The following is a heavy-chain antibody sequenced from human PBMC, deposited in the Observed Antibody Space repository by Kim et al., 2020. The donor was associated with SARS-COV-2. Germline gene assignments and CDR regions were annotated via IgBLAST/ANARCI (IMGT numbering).Heavy chain of an antibody. V-gene: IGHV3-23*01. CDR1: GFTFSSYA. CDR3: AKRNDILTGPDS. J-gene: IGHJ4*02. D-gene: IGHD3-9*01. Sequence: GGSLRLSCAASGFTFSSYAMTWVRQAPGKGLEWVSTISGSGGNTYYADSVKGRFTISRDNSKNTLYLQMNSLRAEDTALYYCAKRNDILTGPDSWGQGTLVTVSS. CDR2: ISGSGGNT.